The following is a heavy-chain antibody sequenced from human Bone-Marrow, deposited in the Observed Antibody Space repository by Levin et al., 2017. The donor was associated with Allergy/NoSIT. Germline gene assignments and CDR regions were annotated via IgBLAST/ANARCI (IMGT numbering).Heavy chain of an antibody. D-gene: IGHD2-15*01. CDR1: GYTFTDFY. J-gene: IGHJ5*01. Sequence: ASVKVSCTASGYTFTDFYMHWVRQAPGQGLEWMGSINPNNGATIYAQKFQGKVTMTTDTSNNTAYMELSSLRYDDTAVYYCARWGGYCASTTCPGFESWGQGTLVTVSS. V-gene: IGHV1-2*02. CDR2: INPNNGAT. CDR3: ARWGGYCASTTCPGFES.